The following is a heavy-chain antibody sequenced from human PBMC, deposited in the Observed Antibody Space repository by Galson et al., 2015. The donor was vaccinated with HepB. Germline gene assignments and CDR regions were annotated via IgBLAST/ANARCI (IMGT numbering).Heavy chain of an antibody. V-gene: IGHV2-5*02. D-gene: IGHD2/OR15-2a*01. J-gene: IGHJ6*03. CDR3: AHRRAGQSSPNRYYYHYTDV. CDR1: GFSLSSSGVN. Sequence: PALVKPTQTLTLTCTFSGFSLSSSGVNVGWIRQPPGKALEWLAIIYWDDDKRYSPYLKSRLTITKDTSKNQVVLTMTNMDPVDTGTYYCAHRRAGQSSPNRYYYHYTDVWGKGTTVIVSS. CDR2: IYWDDDK.